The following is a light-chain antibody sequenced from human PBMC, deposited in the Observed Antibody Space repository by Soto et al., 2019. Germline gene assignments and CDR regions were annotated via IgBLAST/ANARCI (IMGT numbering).Light chain of an antibody. Sequence: QSALTQPASVSGSPGQSITISCTGTSSDVGGYNYVSWYQQHPGKAPKLMIYDVSNRPSGVSNRVSGSKSGNTASLTISGLQAEDEADYYCSSYTSSSTRVFGGGTKLTVI. CDR1: SSDVGGYNY. CDR3: SSYTSSSTRV. CDR2: DVS. V-gene: IGLV2-14*01. J-gene: IGLJ3*02.